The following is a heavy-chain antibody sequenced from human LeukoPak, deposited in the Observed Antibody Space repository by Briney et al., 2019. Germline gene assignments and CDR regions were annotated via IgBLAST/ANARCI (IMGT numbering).Heavy chain of an antibody. CDR1: GGSFSGYY. CDR2: IYHSGST. D-gene: IGHD3-9*01. Sequence: KTSETLSLTCAVYGGSFSGYYWSWIRQPPGKGLEWIGEIYHSGSTNYNPSLKSRVTISVDKSKNQFSLKLSSVTAADTAVYYCAKGSGSLLRYFDWFLDYWGQGTLVTASS. CDR3: AKGSGSLLRYFDWFLDY. J-gene: IGHJ4*02. V-gene: IGHV4-34*01.